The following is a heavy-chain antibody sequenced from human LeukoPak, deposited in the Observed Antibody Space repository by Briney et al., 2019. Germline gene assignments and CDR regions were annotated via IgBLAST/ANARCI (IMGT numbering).Heavy chain of an antibody. D-gene: IGHD4-23*01. CDR3: ARSNSGTDY. CDR1: GFTFSSRW. J-gene: IGHJ4*02. Sequence: GGSLRLSCSASGFTFSSRWMNWVRQVPGKGLEWVAIINTDGSEKNYVDSVKGRFTISRDNAKNSLYLQMNSLRAEDTAMYYCARSNSGTDYWGQGTLVIVSS. CDR2: INTDGSEK. V-gene: IGHV3-7*01.